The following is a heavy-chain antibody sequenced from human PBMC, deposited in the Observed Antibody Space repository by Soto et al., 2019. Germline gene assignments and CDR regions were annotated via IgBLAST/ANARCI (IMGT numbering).Heavy chain of an antibody. CDR1: GGTFRSYS. CDR3: ARPDEGGYSSNHHYYYALDV. V-gene: IGHV1-69*01. D-gene: IGHD3-22*01. Sequence: QVQLVQSGAEVKKPGSSVKVSCKASGGTFRSYSISWVRQAPGQGLEWMGGIIPIFDITNYAQKFQGRVTITADESTSPAYMELSSLGSDHTAVYYCARPDEGGYSSNHHYYYALDVWGQGTTVTV. CDR2: IIPIFDIT. J-gene: IGHJ6*02.